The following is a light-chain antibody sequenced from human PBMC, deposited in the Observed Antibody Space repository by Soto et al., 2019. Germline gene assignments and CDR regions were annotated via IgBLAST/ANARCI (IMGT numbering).Light chain of an antibody. CDR3: QQTYSTPYT. Sequence: DIQMTQSPSSLSASVGDRVTITCRASQNINSYLHWYQQKAGKAPQLLIYSASSLQSGVPSKFSGSGSGADFTLTISSLQSEDFATYYCQQTYSTPYTFSQGTKLEIK. J-gene: IGKJ2*01. V-gene: IGKV1-39*01. CDR1: QNINSY. CDR2: SAS.